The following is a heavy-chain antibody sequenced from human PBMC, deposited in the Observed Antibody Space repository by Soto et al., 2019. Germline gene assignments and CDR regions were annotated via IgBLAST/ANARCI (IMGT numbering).Heavy chain of an antibody. D-gene: IGHD3-16*01. Sequence: QLQLQESGSGLVKPSQTLSLTCAVSGGSISSGGYSWSWIRQPPGKGLEWIGYIYHSGSNYYKPALKSPDTISVDRSKNPFSLKLSSVTAAETAGYYCASAGGLGEVAADYWGQGTLGTVSS. CDR2: IYHSGSN. CDR3: ASAGGLGEVAADY. J-gene: IGHJ4*02. V-gene: IGHV4-30-2*01. CDR1: GGSISSGGYS.